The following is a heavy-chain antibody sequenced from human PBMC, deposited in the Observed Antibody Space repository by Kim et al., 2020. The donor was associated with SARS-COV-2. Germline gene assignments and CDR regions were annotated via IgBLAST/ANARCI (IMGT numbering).Heavy chain of an antibody. D-gene: IGHD5-12*01. CDR2: ISYDGSNK. CDR1: GFTFSSYA. V-gene: IGHV3-30*04. J-gene: IGHJ4*01. Sequence: GGSLRLFCAASGFTFSSYAMHWVRQAPGKGLEWVAVISYDGSNKYYADSVKCRFTISRDNSKNTLYLQMNSLRAEDTAVCSCARDQGDIVATGVFHYWGQGTLVNVSS. CDR3: ARDQGDIVATGVFHY.